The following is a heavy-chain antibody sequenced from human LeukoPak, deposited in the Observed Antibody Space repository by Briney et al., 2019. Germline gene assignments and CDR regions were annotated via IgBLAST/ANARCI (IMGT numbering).Heavy chain of an antibody. J-gene: IGHJ4*02. Sequence: GGSLRLSCAASGFTFDDYGMSWVRQAPGKGLEWVSGIDWNGGSTGYADSVKGRFTISRDNAKNSLYLQMNSLRAEDTALYYCARDPQWLDPFDYWGQGTLVTVSS. CDR2: IDWNGGST. D-gene: IGHD6-19*01. CDR1: GFTFDDYG. CDR3: ARDPQWLDPFDY. V-gene: IGHV3-20*04.